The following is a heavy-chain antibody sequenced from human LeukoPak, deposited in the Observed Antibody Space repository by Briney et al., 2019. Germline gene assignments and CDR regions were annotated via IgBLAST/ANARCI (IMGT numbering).Heavy chain of an antibody. CDR3: ARKDRLGYSYGQGPFDF. CDR1: GYTFTSYG. V-gene: IGHV1-18*01. D-gene: IGHD5-18*01. CDR2: ISAYNGNT. Sequence: ASVKVSCKASGYTFTSYGISWVRQAPGQGLEWMGWISAYNGNTNYAQKLQGRVTMTTDTSTSTAYMELRSLRSDDTAVYYCARKDRLGYSYGQGPFDFWGQGTLVTVSS. J-gene: IGHJ4*02.